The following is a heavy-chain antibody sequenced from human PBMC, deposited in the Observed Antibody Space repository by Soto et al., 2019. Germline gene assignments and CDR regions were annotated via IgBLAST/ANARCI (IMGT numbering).Heavy chain of an antibody. J-gene: IGHJ4*02. Sequence: QVQLVESGGGVVQPGRSLRLSCAASGFTFSSYGMHWVRQAPGKGLEWVAVIWYDGSNKYYADSVKGRFTISRENSKNTLYLQMNSLRAEDTAVYYCAREVYSSGWYVRDGYWFDYWGQGTLVTVSS. D-gene: IGHD6-19*01. CDR2: IWYDGSNK. CDR1: GFTFSSYG. V-gene: IGHV3-33*01. CDR3: AREVYSSGWYVRDGYWFDY.